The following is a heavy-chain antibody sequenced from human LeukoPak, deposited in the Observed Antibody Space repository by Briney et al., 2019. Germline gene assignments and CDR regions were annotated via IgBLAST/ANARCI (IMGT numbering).Heavy chain of an antibody. CDR3: ARSGYSSGWSPLDV. CDR2: IYYSGST. CDR1: GGSFSGYY. D-gene: IGHD6-19*01. Sequence: PSETLSLTCAVYGGSFSGYYWSWIRQPPGKGLEWIGYIYYSGSTNYNPSLKSRVTISVDTSKNQFSLKLSSVTAADTAVYYCARSGYSSGWSPLDVWGQGTTVTVSS. J-gene: IGHJ6*02. V-gene: IGHV4-59*01.